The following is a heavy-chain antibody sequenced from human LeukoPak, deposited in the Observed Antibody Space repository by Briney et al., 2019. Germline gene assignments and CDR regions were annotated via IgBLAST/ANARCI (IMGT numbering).Heavy chain of an antibody. Sequence: ASVKVSCKASGYIFNTYAIHWVRQAPGQRLEWMGWIDTSNGNTKYSLKFQGRVTVTRDTSASSAYMEQSSLRSEDTTVYYCARGTNYGDYFVGDTFDMWGQGTMVTVSS. V-gene: IGHV1-3*04. D-gene: IGHD4-17*01. CDR1: GYIFNTYA. J-gene: IGHJ3*02. CDR3: ARGTNYGDYFVGDTFDM. CDR2: IDTSNGNT.